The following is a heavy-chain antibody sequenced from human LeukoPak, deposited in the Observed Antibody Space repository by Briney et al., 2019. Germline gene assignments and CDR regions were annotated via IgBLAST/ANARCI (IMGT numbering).Heavy chain of an antibody. CDR3: ARGRQQLVYNYYYYMDV. Sequence: SETLSLTCAVYGGSFSGYYWSWIRQPPGKGLEWIGEINHSGSTNYNPSLKSRVTISVDTSKNQFSLKLSSVTAADTAVYYCARGRQQLVYNYYYYMDVWGKGTTVTVSS. J-gene: IGHJ6*03. V-gene: IGHV4-34*01. CDR2: INHSGST. CDR1: GGSFSGYY. D-gene: IGHD6-13*01.